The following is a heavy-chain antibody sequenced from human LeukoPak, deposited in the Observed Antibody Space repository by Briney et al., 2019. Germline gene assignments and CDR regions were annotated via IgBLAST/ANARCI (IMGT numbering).Heavy chain of an antibody. CDR3: ARDCGNTYYYDSSGYCY. CDR2: IKQDGSEK. D-gene: IGHD3-22*01. V-gene: IGHV3-7*01. CDR1: GFTFSSYW. J-gene: IGHJ4*02. Sequence: GGSLRLSCAASGFTFSSYWMSWVRQAPGKGLEWVANIKQDGSEKYYVESVKGRFTISRDNAKNSLYLQMDSLRAEDTAVYYCARDCGNTYYYDSSGYCYWGQGTLVTVSS.